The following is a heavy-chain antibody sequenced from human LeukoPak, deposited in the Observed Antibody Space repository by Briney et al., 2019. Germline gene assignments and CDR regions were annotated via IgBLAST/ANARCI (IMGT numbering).Heavy chain of an antibody. V-gene: IGHV1-69*04. CDR3: ARDMATDYDFWSGYSQSWFDP. D-gene: IGHD3-3*01. J-gene: IGHJ5*02. CDR1: GGTFSSYA. Sequence: SVKVSCKASGGTFSSYAISWVRQAPGQGLEWMGRIIPILGIANYAQKFQGRVTITADKSTSTAYMELSSLRSEDTAVYYCARDMATDYDFWSGYSQSWFDPWGQGTLVTVSS. CDR2: IIPILGIA.